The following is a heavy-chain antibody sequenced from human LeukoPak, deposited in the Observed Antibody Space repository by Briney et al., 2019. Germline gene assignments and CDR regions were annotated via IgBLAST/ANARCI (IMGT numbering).Heavy chain of an antibody. CDR3: VKKNYCSGGSCYRGGGNNGFDP. V-gene: IGHV4-39*07. D-gene: IGHD2-15*01. CDR1: GGSISTSNYY. Sequence: PSETLSLTCTVSGGSISTSNYYWGWIRQPPGKGLEWIGNIFYSGSTYYSPSLKSRVTISLDTSKNQFSLKLSSVTAADTAVYYFVKKNYCSGGSCYRGGGNNGFDPWGQGTLVPVPP. CDR2: IFYSGST. J-gene: IGHJ5*02.